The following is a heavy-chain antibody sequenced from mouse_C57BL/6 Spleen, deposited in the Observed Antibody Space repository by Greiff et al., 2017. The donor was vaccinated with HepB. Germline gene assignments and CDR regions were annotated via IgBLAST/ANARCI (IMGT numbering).Heavy chain of an antibody. CDR1: GYTFTSYT. CDR3: VKSVEYEYDHWYIDV. V-gene: IGHV1-4*01. D-gene: IGHD2-4*01. J-gene: IGHJ1*03. Sequence: QVQLQQSGAELARPGASVKMSCKASGYTFTSYTMHWVKQRPGQGLEWIGYINPSSGYTKYNQKFKDKATLTADKSSSTAYMQLSSLTSEDSAVYYCVKSVEYEYDHWYIDVWGTETTVTVSS. CDR2: INPSSGYT.